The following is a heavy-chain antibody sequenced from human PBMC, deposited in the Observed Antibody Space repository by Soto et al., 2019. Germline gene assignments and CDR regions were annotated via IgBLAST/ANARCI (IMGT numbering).Heavy chain of an antibody. D-gene: IGHD3-10*01. V-gene: IGHV4-39*07. Sequence: PSETLSLTCTVSGGSISSSSYYWGWIRQPPGKGLEWIGSIYYSGYTYYNPSLKSRVTISVDTSKNQFSLKLSSVTAADTAVYYCARAYGSGYMDVWGQGTTVTVS. J-gene: IGHJ6*02. CDR1: GGSISSSSYY. CDR2: IYYSGYT. CDR3: ARAYGSGYMDV.